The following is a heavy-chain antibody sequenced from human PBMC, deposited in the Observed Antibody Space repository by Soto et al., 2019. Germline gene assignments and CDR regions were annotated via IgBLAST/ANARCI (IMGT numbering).Heavy chain of an antibody. CDR1: CGSISSGGYS. J-gene: IGHJ4*02. Sequence: PSETLSLTCAVSCGSISSGGYSWSWIRQPPGKGLEWIGYIYHSGSTYYNPSLKSRVTISVDRSKNQFSLKLSSVTAADTAVYYCARGIRTAHFDYWGQGTLVTVSS. CDR3: ARGIRTAHFDY. CDR2: IYHSGST. V-gene: IGHV4-30-2*01. D-gene: IGHD2-21*02.